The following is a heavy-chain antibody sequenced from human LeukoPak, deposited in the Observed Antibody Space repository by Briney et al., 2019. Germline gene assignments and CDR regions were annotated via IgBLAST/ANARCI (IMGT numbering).Heavy chain of an antibody. CDR2: MQSTGNS. V-gene: IGHV4-59*01. J-gene: IGHJ4*02. D-gene: IGHD5-18*01. Sequence: PSETLSLTCSVSGDSISTYHWNWIRKPPGKGLEWIAYMQSTGNSKYNPSLKSRATMSVDTSKNQVVLNLSSVTAADTAVYYCARDKRHSYGRYFAHWGQGMPVTVSS. CDR3: ARDKRHSYGRYFAH. CDR1: GDSISTYH.